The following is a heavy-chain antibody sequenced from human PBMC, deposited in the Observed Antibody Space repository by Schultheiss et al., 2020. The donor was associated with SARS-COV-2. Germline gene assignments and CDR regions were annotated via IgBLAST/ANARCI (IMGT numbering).Heavy chain of an antibody. D-gene: IGHD6-13*01. J-gene: IGHJ4*02. CDR1: GFTFSSYD. CDR3: AKEPYSSSWYRFDY. CDR2: IGTAGDT. V-gene: IGHV3-13*01. Sequence: GGSLRLSCAASGFTFSSYDMHWVRQATGKGLEWVSAIGTAGDTYYPGSVKGRFTISRDNSKNTLYLQMNSLRAEDTAVYYCAKEPYSSSWYRFDYWGQGTLVTVSS.